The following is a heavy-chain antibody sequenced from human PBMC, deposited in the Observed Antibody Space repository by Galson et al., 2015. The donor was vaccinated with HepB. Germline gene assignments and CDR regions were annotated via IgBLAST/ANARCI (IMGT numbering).Heavy chain of an antibody. CDR2: ISYDGSNK. V-gene: IGHV3-30-3*01. CDR1: GFTFSSYA. D-gene: IGHD2-21*01. Sequence: SLRLSCAASGFTFSSYAMHWVRQAPGKGLEWVAVISYDGSNKYYADSVKGRFTISRDNSENTLYLQMNSLRAEDTAVYYCASRGDPDYWGQGTLVTVSS. CDR3: ASRGDPDY. J-gene: IGHJ4*02.